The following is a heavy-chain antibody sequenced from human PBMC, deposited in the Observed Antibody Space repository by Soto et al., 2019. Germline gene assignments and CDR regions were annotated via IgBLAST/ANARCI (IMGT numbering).Heavy chain of an antibody. V-gene: IGHV3-11*04. CDR3: ARDRRITIFGDYYYYYDMDV. D-gene: IGHD3-3*01. CDR1: GFTFCDYY. J-gene: IGHJ6*02. CDR2: INSRSTI. Sequence: LRLSCAASGFTFCDYYMNWVRQAPGKGLEWVSSINSRSTIYYADSVKGRFTISRDNAKNSLYLQMNSLRAEDTAVYYCARDRRITIFGDYYYYYDMDVWGQGTTVTV.